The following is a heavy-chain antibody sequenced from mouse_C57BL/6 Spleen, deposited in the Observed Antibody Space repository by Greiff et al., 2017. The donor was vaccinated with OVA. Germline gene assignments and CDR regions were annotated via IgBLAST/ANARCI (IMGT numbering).Heavy chain of an antibody. CDR3: ARSYDYVYYAMDY. CDR2: IDPNSGGT. CDR1: GYTFTSYW. D-gene: IGHD2-4*01. V-gene: IGHV1-72*01. Sequence: QVQLQQSGPELVKPGASVKISCKASGYTFTSYWMHWVKQRPGRGLEWIGRIDPNSGGTKYNEKFKSKATLTVDKPSSTAYMQLSSLTSEDSAVYDCARSYDYVYYAMDYWGQGTSVTVSS. J-gene: IGHJ4*01.